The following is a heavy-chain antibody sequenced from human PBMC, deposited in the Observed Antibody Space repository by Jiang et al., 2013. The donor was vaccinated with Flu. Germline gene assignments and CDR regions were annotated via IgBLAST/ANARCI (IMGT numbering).Heavy chain of an antibody. Sequence: SQTLSLTCAISGDSVSSDSAAWNWVRQSPSRGLEWLGRTYYGSQWYSEYATSVQSRITIKPDTSKNQFSLQLNSVTPEDTAVYYCVRGSPHYYAMDVWDQGTTVTVSS. CDR2: TYYGSQWYS. J-gene: IGHJ6*02. CDR1: GDSVSSDSAA. V-gene: IGHV6-1*01. CDR3: VRGSPHYYAMDV.